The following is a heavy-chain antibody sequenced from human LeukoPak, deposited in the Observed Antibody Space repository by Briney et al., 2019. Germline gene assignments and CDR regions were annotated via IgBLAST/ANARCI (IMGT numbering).Heavy chain of an antibody. CDR2: IRYDGGET. V-gene: IGHV3-30*02. Sequence: GGSLRLSCAASGFTFNGRGMHWVRQAPGKGLEWVAFIRYDGGETFYADFVKGRFTISRDNSKNTLSLQLNTLRPEDTALYYCAKDGDDCIDYWGSGTLVTVSS. J-gene: IGHJ4*02. D-gene: IGHD2-21*01. CDR1: GFTFNGRG. CDR3: AKDGDDCIDY.